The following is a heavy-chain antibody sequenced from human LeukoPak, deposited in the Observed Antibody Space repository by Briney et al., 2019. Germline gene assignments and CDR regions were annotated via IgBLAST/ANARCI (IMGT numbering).Heavy chain of an antibody. V-gene: IGHV3-23*01. Sequence: PGGSLRLSCAASGFTFSSYAMSWVRQAPGKGLEWVSAISGSGGSTYYADSVKGRFTISRDNSKNTLYLQMNSLRAEDTAVYYCAKDRGGRTTVTSFDYWGQGTLVTVSS. D-gene: IGHD4-17*01. CDR2: ISGSGGST. CDR1: GFTFSSYA. CDR3: AKDRGGRTTVTSFDY. J-gene: IGHJ4*02.